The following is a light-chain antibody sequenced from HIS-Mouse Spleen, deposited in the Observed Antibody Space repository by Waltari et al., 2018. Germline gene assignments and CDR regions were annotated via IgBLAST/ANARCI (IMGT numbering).Light chain of an antibody. CDR1: PCPAPSSYP. CDR3: VLYMGSGIWV. Sequence: QTVVTQETSFLVSPGRTVTPPCAVSPCPAPSSYPPPVYQQTPGQAPRTLIYSTNTRSSGVPDRFSGSILKNKAALTITGAQADDESDYYCVLYMGSGIWVFGGGTKLTVL. V-gene: IGLV8-61*01. CDR2: STN. J-gene: IGLJ3*02.